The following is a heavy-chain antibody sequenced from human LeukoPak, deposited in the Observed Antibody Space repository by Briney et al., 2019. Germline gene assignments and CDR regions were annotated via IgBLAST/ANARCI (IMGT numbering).Heavy chain of an antibody. D-gene: IGHD3-16*01. J-gene: IGHJ4*02. CDR3: ARDDGAPCDYFDY. CDR1: GDSITSGSYY. V-gene: IGHV4-61*02. Sequence: SETLSLTCEVSGDSITSGSYYWTWIRQPAGKGLEWIGRIYSSGGTTYNASLKSRVPISLDTSKNHFSLKLISVTALDTAVYYCARDDGAPCDYFDYWGQGILVTVSS. CDR2: IYSSGGT.